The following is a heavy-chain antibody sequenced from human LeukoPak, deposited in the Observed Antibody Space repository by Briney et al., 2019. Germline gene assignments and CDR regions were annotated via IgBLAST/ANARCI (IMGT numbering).Heavy chain of an antibody. CDR1: GFTFSSYE. V-gene: IGHV3-48*03. CDR2: ISSSGSTI. J-gene: IGHJ4*02. Sequence: GGSLRLSCAASGFTFSSYEMNWVRQAPGKGLEWVSYISSSGSTIYYADSVKGRFTISRDNAKNSLYLQMNSLRAEDTAVYYCVRDRATIDYWGQGTLVTVSS. D-gene: IGHD1-14*01. CDR3: VRDRATIDY.